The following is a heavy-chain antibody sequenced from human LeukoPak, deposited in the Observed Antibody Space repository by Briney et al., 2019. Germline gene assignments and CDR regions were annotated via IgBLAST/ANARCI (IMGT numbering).Heavy chain of an antibody. Sequence: SETLSLTCTVSGVSISSYHWTWIRQPPGEGLEWIGHIYNSGSTNYNPSLRGRVTISLDTSKNQVSLKLNSVTAADTAMYYCATYKGYYYDSSGYYPYWGQGTLVTVSS. D-gene: IGHD3-22*01. CDR1: GVSISSYH. J-gene: IGHJ4*02. V-gene: IGHV4-59*01. CDR3: ATYKGYYYDSSGYYPY. CDR2: IYNSGST.